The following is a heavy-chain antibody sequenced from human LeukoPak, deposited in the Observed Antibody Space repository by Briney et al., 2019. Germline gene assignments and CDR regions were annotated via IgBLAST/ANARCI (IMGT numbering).Heavy chain of an antibody. CDR1: GFTFSSYA. CDR2: ISGSGGST. V-gene: IGHV3-23*01. Sequence: GGSLRLSCAASGFTFSSYAMSWVRQAPGKGLEWVSAISGSGGSTYYADSVKGRFTISRDNAKNSLYLQMNSLRAEDTAVYYCAREVWSGSYYDYWGQGTLVTVSS. J-gene: IGHJ4*02. D-gene: IGHD1-26*01. CDR3: AREVWSGSYYDY.